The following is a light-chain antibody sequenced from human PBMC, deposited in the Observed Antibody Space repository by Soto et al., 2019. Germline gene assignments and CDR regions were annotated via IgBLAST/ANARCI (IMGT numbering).Light chain of an antibody. CDR2: DAS. Sequence: EIVLTQSPATLSLSPGERATLSCRASQSVSSYLAWYQQKPGQAPRLLIYDASNRATGIPARFGGSGSGTDFTLTISSLEPEDFAVYYCQQRSNLLTFGGGTKVEIK. J-gene: IGKJ4*01. V-gene: IGKV3-11*01. CDR1: QSVSSY. CDR3: QQRSNLLT.